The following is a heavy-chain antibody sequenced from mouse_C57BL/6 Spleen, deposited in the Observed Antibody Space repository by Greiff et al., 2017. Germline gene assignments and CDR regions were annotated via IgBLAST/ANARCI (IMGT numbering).Heavy chain of an antibody. Sequence: QVQLQQPGAELVKPGASVKLSCKASGYTFTSYWMQWVKQRPGQGLEWIGEIDPSDSYTNYNQKFKGKATLTVDTSSSTAYMQLSSLTSEDSAVYYCARRRVAEGWGQGTTLTVAS. CDR1: GYTFTSYW. CDR3: ARRRVAEG. J-gene: IGHJ2*01. D-gene: IGHD1-1*01. CDR2: IDPSDSYT. V-gene: IGHV1-50*01.